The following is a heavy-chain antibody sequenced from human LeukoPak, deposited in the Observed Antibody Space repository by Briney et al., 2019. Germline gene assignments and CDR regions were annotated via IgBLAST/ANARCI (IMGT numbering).Heavy chain of an antibody. Sequence: ASVKVSCTASVYTFTSYYMHWVGQAPAQGREWMGIINPSGGSTSYAQKFQGRVTMTRDTSTSTGYMELSRLRSEDTAVYYCARVAVVGSVAGTWKTGGWFDPWGQGTLVTVSS. CDR1: VYTFTSYY. CDR3: ARVAVVGSVAGTWKTGGWFDP. D-gene: IGHD6-19*01. V-gene: IGHV1-46*01. J-gene: IGHJ5*02. CDR2: INPSGGST.